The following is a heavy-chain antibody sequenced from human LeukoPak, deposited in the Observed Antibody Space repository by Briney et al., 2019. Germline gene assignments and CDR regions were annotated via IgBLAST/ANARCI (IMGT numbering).Heavy chain of an antibody. Sequence: GGSLRLSCAASGFTVSSDYMSWVRQAPGKGLEWVSVIYSGGSTYYADSVKGRFTISRDNSKNTLYLQVNSLRAEDTAVYYCVVSRGNYFDYWGQGTLVTVSS. J-gene: IGHJ4*02. CDR1: GFTVSSDY. V-gene: IGHV3-66*01. CDR2: IYSGGST. CDR3: VVSRGNYFDY. D-gene: IGHD2-2*01.